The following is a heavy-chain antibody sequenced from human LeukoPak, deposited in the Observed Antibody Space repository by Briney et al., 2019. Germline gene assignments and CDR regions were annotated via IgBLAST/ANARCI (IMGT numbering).Heavy chain of an antibody. CDR2: IIPIIGIA. CDR3: ARGSYYDSSGSEGPRDAFDI. D-gene: IGHD3-22*01. V-gene: IGHV1-69*04. Sequence: SVKVSCKASGGTFSIYAISCVLQAPGQGLEWMLRIIPIIGIANYAQKFQGRVTITADKSTSTAYMELSSLRSEDTAVYYCARGSYYDSSGSEGPRDAFDIWGQGTMVTVSS. CDR1: GGTFSIYA. J-gene: IGHJ3*02.